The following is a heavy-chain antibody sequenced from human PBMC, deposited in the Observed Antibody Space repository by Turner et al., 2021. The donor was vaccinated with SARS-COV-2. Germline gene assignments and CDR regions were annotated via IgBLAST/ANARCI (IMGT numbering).Heavy chain of an antibody. CDR3: ARDSFGYYDSSGYYLGGFDY. CDR2: ISSSSRYI. CDR1: GFSFSSYS. J-gene: IGHJ4*02. D-gene: IGHD3-22*01. V-gene: IGHV3-21*01. Sequence: EVQLVESGGGLVTPGGSLRLSCAASGFSFSSYSMNWVRQAPVKGLAWFSSISSSSRYIYYADSVKGRSTISRDNAKNSLYLQMNSLRAEDTAVYYCARDSFGYYDSSGYYLGGFDYWGQGTLVTVSS.